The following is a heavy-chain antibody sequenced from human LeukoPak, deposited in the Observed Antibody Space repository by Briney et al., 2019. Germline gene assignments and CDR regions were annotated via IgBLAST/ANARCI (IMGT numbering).Heavy chain of an antibody. D-gene: IGHD3-10*01. CDR3: ARGGFGELFWLD. Sequence: SETLSLTCTVSGGSISSYYWSWIRQPPGKGLEWIGYIYYSGSTNYNPSLKSRVTISVDTSKNQFSLKLSSVTAADTAVYYCARGGFGELFWLDWGQGTLVTVSS. CDR1: GGSISSYY. J-gene: IGHJ4*02. V-gene: IGHV4-59*08. CDR2: IYYSGST.